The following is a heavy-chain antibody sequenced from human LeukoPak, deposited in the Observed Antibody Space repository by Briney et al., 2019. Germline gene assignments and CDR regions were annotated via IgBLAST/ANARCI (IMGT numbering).Heavy chain of an antibody. CDR2: ISSSSSAI. CDR3: AREHRGSSSLSFDY. D-gene: IGHD1-26*01. Sequence: GGSLRLSCAASGFTFSSYSMNWVRQAPGKGLEWVSYISSSSSAIHYADSVKGRFTISRDNAKNSLYLQMNSLRDEDTAVYYCAREHRGSSSLSFDYWGQGTLVTVSS. V-gene: IGHV3-48*02. J-gene: IGHJ4*02. CDR1: GFTFSSYS.